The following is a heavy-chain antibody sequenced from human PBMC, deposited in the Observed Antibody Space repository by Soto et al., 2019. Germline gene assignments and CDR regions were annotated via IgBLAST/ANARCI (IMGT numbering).Heavy chain of an antibody. D-gene: IGHD3-10*01. J-gene: IGHJ6*02. Sequence: GASLKISCKAPGFNFATYCIAWVRQMPGKGLEWMGIIYPDDSDSRYSPSFQGQVIISVDKSITTAYLQWTSLKASDTAMYYCSRDYGSASYFAYYALDVWVQGTTDTVTS. CDR3: SRDYGSASYFAYYALDV. CDR2: IYPDDSDS. V-gene: IGHV5-51*01. CDR1: GFNFATYC.